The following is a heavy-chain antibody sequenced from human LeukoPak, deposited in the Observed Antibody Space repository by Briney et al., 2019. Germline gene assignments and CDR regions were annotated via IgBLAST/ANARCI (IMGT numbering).Heavy chain of an antibody. V-gene: IGHV3-23*01. CDR2: ISASGAET. CDR3: ARDLGYYRADY. D-gene: IGHD1-26*01. J-gene: IGHJ4*02. Sequence: PGGSLRLSCAASGITFSNYAMCWVRQAPGKGLEWVSGISASGAETFYADSVRGRFSISRDNAKNSLYLQMNSLRAEDTAVYYCARDLGYYRADYWGQGTLVTVSS. CDR1: GITFSNYA.